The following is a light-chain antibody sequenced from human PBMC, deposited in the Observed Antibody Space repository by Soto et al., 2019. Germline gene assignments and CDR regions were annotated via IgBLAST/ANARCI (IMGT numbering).Light chain of an antibody. CDR3: QQTYSTPPIT. J-gene: IGKJ5*01. CDR1: QSISSY. CDR2: AAS. Sequence: DIQMTQSPSSLSAFVGDRVTITCRASQSISSYLNWYQQKPGKAPKLLIYAASSLQSGVPSRFGGSGSGTDFTLTISSLQPEDFATYYCQQTYSTPPITFGQGTRLEIK. V-gene: IGKV1-39*01.